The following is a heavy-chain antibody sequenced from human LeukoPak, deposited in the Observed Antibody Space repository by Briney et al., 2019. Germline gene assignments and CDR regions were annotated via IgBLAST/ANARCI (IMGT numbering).Heavy chain of an antibody. V-gene: IGHV3-74*01. Sequence: GGSLRLSCAASGFTFSSYWMHWVRQAPGKGLVWVSRINSDGSSTSYADSVKGRFTISIDNAKNMLYLQMNSLRAEDTAVYYCARPAQQWMVPNWFDPWGQGTLVTVSS. CDR2: INSDGSST. CDR1: GFTFSSYW. D-gene: IGHD6-19*01. J-gene: IGHJ5*02. CDR3: ARPAQQWMVPNWFDP.